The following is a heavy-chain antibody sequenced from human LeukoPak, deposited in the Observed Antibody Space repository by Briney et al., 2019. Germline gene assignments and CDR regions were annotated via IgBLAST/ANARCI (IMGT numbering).Heavy chain of an antibody. CDR1: GGPITTRDC. CDR3: ASQGGLRNGF. V-gene: IGHV4-4*02. Sequence: PSETLSLTCGVSGGPITTRDCWSWVRQPPGKGLEWIGEICLDGRIHYTPSLKSRISISIDRSKDQFSLNLISVAAADTAIYFCASQGGLRNGFWGQGTLVTVSS. D-gene: IGHD1-26*01. J-gene: IGHJ4*02. CDR2: ICLDGRI.